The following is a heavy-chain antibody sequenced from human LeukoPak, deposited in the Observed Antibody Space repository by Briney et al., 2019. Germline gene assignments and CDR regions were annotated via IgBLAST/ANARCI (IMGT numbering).Heavy chain of an antibody. Sequence: PGGSLRLSCAASGFTFSSYSMNWVRQAPGKGLEWVSSISSSSSYIYYADSVKGRFTISRDNAKNSLYLQMNSLRAEDTAVYYCAREEYYYGSGSYYITDAFDIWGQGTMVTVSS. J-gene: IGHJ3*02. CDR1: GFTFSSYS. CDR3: AREEYYYGSGSYYITDAFDI. CDR2: ISSSSSYI. V-gene: IGHV3-21*01. D-gene: IGHD3-10*01.